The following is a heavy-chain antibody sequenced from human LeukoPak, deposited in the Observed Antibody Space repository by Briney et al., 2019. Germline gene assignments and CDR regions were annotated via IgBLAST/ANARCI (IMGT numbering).Heavy chain of an antibody. J-gene: IGHJ5*01. V-gene: IGHV1-18*01. D-gene: IGHD3-22*01. CDR3: ARDLWNFYDDSGYNRDFDS. CDR1: TAR. CDR2: IGTYGGDT. Sequence: ASVKVSCKATARISWVRQAPGQGLEWVGGIGTYGGDTYYAQKFQGRITVTTDTSTSTVYMELRNLRSDDTAVYYCARDLWNFYDDSGYNRDFDSWGQGTLVTVSS.